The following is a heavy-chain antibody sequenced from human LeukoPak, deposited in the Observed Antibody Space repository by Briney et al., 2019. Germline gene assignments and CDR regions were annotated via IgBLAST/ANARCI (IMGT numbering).Heavy chain of an antibody. CDR1: GFTFSSYA. J-gene: IGHJ6*02. V-gene: IGHV3-48*04. Sequence: GGSLRLSCAASGFTFSSYAMSWVRQAPGKGLEWVSYISSSGSTIYYADSVKGRFTISRDNAKNSLYLQMNSLRAEDTAVYYCAGDSIAAGPWYYYGMDVWGQGTTVTVSS. CDR3: AGDSIAAGPWYYYGMDV. D-gene: IGHD6-13*01. CDR2: ISSSGSTI.